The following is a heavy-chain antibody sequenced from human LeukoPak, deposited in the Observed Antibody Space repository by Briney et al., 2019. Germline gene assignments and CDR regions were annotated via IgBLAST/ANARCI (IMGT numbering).Heavy chain of an antibody. J-gene: IGHJ4*02. CDR2: ISGSGGST. CDR1: GFTFSSYA. V-gene: IGHV3-23*01. CDR3: AKGSRYCSSTSCYQRFDY. D-gene: IGHD2-2*01. Sequence: GGSLRLSCAASGFTFSSYAMSWVRQAPGKGLEWVSAISGSGGSTYYADSVKGRFTISRDNSKNTLYLQMNGLRAEDTAVYYCAKGSRYCSSTSCYQRFDYWGQGTLVTVSS.